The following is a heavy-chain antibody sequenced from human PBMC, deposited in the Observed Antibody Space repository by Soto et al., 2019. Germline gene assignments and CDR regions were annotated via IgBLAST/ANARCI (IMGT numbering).Heavy chain of an antibody. V-gene: IGHV1-69*13. CDR3: ARSTYYDFWSGEPGATENYYYGMDV. CDR2: IIPIFGTA. J-gene: IGHJ6*02. D-gene: IGHD3-3*01. Sequence: PSVKVSCQASGGTFSSHSISWVRQAPGQGLEWMGGIIPIFGTANYAQKFQGRVTITADESTSTAYMELSSLRSEDTAVYYCARSTYYDFWSGEPGATENYYYGMDVWGQGTTVTVSS. CDR1: GGTFSSHS.